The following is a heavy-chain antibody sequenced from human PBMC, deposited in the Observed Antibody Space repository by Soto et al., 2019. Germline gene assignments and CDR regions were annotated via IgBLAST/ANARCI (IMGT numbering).Heavy chain of an antibody. CDR1: GYTFTSYG. CDR2: ISAYNGNT. Sequence: QVQLVQSGAEVKKPGASVKVSCKASGYTFTSYGISWVRQAPGQGLEWMGWISAYNGNTNYAQKLQGRVTMTTDTSTSPAYMELRTLRSDDTAVYYCPSGWFGQFVYYFDYWGQGTLVTVSS. V-gene: IGHV1-18*01. J-gene: IGHJ4*02. CDR3: PSGWFGQFVYYFDY. D-gene: IGHD3-10*01.